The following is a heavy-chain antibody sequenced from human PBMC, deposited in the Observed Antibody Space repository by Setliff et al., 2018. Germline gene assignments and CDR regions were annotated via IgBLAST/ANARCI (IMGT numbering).Heavy chain of an antibody. D-gene: IGHD6-13*01. Sequence: GGSLRLSCAASGFTFSSYWMSWVRQAPGKGLEWVANIKQDGSEKYYVDSVKGRFTISRDNAKNSLYLQMNSLRAEDTAVYYCAKDIGSSWYFGYYGMDVWGQGTTVTVSS. CDR2: IKQDGSEK. V-gene: IGHV3-7*01. J-gene: IGHJ6*02. CDR3: AKDIGSSWYFGYYGMDV. CDR1: GFTFSSYW.